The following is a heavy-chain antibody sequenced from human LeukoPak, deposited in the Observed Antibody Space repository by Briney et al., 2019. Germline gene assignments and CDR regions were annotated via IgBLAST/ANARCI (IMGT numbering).Heavy chain of an antibody. CDR1: GGSISSSSYY. V-gene: IGHV4-39*01. CDR2: IYYSGST. CDR3: ARGPAGPGPYYYYYMDV. D-gene: IGHD3-10*01. J-gene: IGHJ6*03. Sequence: SETLSLTCIVSGGSISSSSYYWGWIRQPPGKGLEWIGSIYYSGSTYYNPSLKSRVTISVDTSKNQFSLKLSSVTAADTAVYYCARGPAGPGPYYYYYMDVWGKGTTVTVSS.